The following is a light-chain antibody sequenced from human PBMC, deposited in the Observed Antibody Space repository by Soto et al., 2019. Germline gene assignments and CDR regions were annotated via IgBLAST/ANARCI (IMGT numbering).Light chain of an antibody. CDR3: QQYNNLPFT. CDR2: DAS. J-gene: IGKJ3*01. Sequence: DIQMTQSPSSLSASVGDRVTITCQASQDIRTFLNWYQHKPGKAPKLLLYDASNLETGVPSRFSGSGSGTDFTFTISSLQPEDIATYYCQQYNNLPFTFGPGTKVDIK. CDR1: QDIRTF. V-gene: IGKV1-33*01.